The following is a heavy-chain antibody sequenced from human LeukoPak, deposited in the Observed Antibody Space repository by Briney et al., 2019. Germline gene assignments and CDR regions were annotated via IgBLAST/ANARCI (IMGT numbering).Heavy chain of an antibody. D-gene: IGHD6-13*01. CDR2: ISSSSSYI. J-gene: IGHJ6*02. Sequence: GGSLRLSCATSGFTFSDFGMNWVRQAPGKGLEWVSSISSSSSYIYYADSVKGRFTISRDNAKNSLYLQMNSLRAEDTAVYYCAREAAGPLYYYGMDVWGQGTTVTVSS. V-gene: IGHV3-21*01. CDR3: AREAAGPLYYYGMDV. CDR1: GFTFSDFG.